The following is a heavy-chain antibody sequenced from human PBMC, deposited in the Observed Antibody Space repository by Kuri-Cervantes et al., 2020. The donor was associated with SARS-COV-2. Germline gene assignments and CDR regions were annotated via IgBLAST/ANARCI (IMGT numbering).Heavy chain of an antibody. J-gene: IGHJ5*02. CDR1: GGTFSSYA. Sequence: KISCKASGGTFSSYAISWVRQAPGQGLEWMGGIIPTFGTANYAQKFQGRVTITTDESTSTAYMELSSLRSEDTAVYYCASTIFGVDNWFDPWGQGTLVTVSS. D-gene: IGHD3-3*01. V-gene: IGHV1-69*05. CDR2: IIPTFGTA. CDR3: ASTIFGVDNWFDP.